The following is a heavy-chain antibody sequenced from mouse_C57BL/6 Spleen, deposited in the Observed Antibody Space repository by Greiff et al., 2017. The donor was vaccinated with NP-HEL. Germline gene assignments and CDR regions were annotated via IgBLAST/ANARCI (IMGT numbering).Heavy chain of an antibody. CDR2: INPNNGGT. CDR1: GYTFTDYY. CDR3: AREKGQLRLRFAY. J-gene: IGHJ3*01. V-gene: IGHV1-26*01. Sequence: EVQLQQSGPELVKPGASVKISCKASGYTFTDYYMNWVKQSHGKSLEWIGDINPNNGGTSYNQKFKGKATLTVDKSSSTAYMELRSLTSEDSAVYYCAREKGQLRLRFAYWGQGTLVTVSA. D-gene: IGHD3-2*02.